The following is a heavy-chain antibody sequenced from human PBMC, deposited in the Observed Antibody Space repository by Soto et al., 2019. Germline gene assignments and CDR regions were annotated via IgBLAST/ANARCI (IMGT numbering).Heavy chain of an antibody. CDR3: ARDVGIPAPDY. CDR1: GFTFSSFW. Sequence: GGSLRLSCAASGFTFSSFWMHWVRQSPGKGLVWVSRINGDGSSTSYAGSVKGRFTISRDNAKNTLFLQMNSLRAEDTAVYYCARDVGIPAPDYWGQGTLVTVSS. J-gene: IGHJ4*02. V-gene: IGHV3-74*01. CDR2: INGDGSST. D-gene: IGHD2-2*01.